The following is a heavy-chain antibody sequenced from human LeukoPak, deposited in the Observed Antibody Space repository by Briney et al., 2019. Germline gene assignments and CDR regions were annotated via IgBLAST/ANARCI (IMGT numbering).Heavy chain of an antibody. Sequence: GGSLRLSCAASGFTFSSYSMNWVRQATGKGLEWVSSISSSSSYIYYADSVKGRFTISRDNAKNSLYLQMNSLRAEDTAVYYCARDGGSGSYYTLDYWGQGTLVTVSS. CDR2: ISSSSSYI. CDR1: GFTFSSYS. J-gene: IGHJ4*02. CDR3: ARDGGSGSYYTLDY. V-gene: IGHV3-21*04. D-gene: IGHD3-10*01.